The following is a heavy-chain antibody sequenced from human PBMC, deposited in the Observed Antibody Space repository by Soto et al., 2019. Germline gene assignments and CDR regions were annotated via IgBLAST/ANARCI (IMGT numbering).Heavy chain of an antibody. J-gene: IGHJ4*02. D-gene: IGHD3-9*01. CDR2: ITYDGSNK. Sequence: QVQLVESGGGVVQPGRSLRLSCAASGFTFSSYAMHWVRQAPGKGLEWVAVITYDGSNKYYADSVKGRFTISRDNSKNTLYLQMISLRAEDTAVYYCARANDILTGPDYWGQGTLVTVSS. CDR3: ARANDILTGPDY. CDR1: GFTFSSYA. V-gene: IGHV3-30-3*01.